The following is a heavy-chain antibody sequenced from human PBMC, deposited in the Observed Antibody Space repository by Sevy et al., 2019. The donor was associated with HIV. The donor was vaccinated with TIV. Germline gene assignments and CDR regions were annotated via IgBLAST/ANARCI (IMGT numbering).Heavy chain of an antibody. D-gene: IGHD3-3*01. CDR1: GFTVSNNY. CDR3: AGDSRTVECAFDY. J-gene: IGHJ4*02. CDR2: IYSGGST. Sequence: GRSLRLSCAASGFTVSNNYMIWVRQAPGKGLEWVSVIYSGGSTYYADSVRGRFTISRDNSKNTLYLQMNSLRAEDTAVYYCAGDSRTVECAFDYWGQGTLVTVSS. V-gene: IGHV3-53*01.